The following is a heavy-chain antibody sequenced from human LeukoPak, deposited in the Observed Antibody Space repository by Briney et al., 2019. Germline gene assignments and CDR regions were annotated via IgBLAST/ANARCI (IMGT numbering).Heavy chain of an antibody. CDR3: ARDRYSSPFDY. V-gene: IGHV3-30*06. D-gene: IGHD6-13*01. J-gene: IGHJ4*02. CDR2: ISYDGSNK. Sequence: PGRSLRLSCAASGYTFSKYGMHWVRQAPGKGLEWVAVISYDGSNKYYADSVKGRFTISRDNSKNTLYLQMNSLRAEDTAVYYCARDRYSSPFDYWGQGTLVTVSS. CDR1: GYTFSKYG.